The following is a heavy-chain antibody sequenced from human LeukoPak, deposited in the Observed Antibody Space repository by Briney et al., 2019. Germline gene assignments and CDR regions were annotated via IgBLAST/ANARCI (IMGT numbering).Heavy chain of an antibody. J-gene: IGHJ4*02. V-gene: IGHV4-4*07. D-gene: IGHD6-19*01. CDR1: GGSISSYY. CDR2: IYTSGTT. CDR3: ARDSGPYSSGWYFDY. Sequence: SETLSLTCTVSGGSISSYYWSWIRQPAGKGLEWIGRIYTSGTTNYNPSLMSRVTMSVDTSKNQFSLKLSSVTAADTAVYYCARDSGPYSSGWYFDYWGQGTLVTVSS.